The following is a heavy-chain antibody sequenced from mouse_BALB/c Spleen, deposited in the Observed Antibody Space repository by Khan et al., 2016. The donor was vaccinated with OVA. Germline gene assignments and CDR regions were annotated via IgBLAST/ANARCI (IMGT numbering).Heavy chain of an antibody. Sequence: QVQLQQSGTELVRPGASVKLSCKASGYTFSNYWINWVKQRPGQGLEWIGNIYPSDSYTNYNQNFKDTATLTVDKSSSTAYMQLSSPTSEDSAVYYCSREVRLHYYAMDYWGQGTSVTVSS. CDR2: IYPSDSYT. CDR1: GYTFSNYW. CDR3: SREVRLHYYAMDY. V-gene: IGHV1-69*02. J-gene: IGHJ4*01.